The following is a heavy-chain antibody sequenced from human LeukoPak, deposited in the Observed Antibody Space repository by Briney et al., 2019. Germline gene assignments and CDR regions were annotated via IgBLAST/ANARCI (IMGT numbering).Heavy chain of an antibody. CDR2: ISAYNGNT. V-gene: IGHV1-18*01. J-gene: IGHJ4*02. CDR3: ARGACSGGSCYYLRYPYFDY. CDR1: GYTFTSYG. D-gene: IGHD2-15*01. Sequence: ASVKVSCKASGYTFTSYGISWVRQAPGQGLEWMGWISAYNGNTNYAQKLQGRVTMTTDTSTSTAYMELRSLRSDDTAVYYCARGACSGGSCYYLRYPYFDYWGQGTLVTVSS.